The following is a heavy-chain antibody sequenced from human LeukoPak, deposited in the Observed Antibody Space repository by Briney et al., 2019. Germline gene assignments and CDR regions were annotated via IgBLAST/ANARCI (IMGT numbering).Heavy chain of an antibody. V-gene: IGHV3-23*01. CDR2: ISGSGGST. Sequence: PGGSLRLSCAASGFTFSSYAMSWVRQAPGKGLEWVSAISGSGGSTYYADSVKGRFTISRDNSKNTLYLQMNSLRAEDTAVYYCALYYDSSHIPRGYWGQGTLVTVSS. D-gene: IGHD3-22*01. J-gene: IGHJ4*02. CDR3: ALYYDSSHIPRGY. CDR1: GFTFSSYA.